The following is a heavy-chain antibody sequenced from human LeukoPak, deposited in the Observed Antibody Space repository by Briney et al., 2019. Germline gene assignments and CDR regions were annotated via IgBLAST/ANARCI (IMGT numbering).Heavy chain of an antibody. D-gene: IGHD3-22*01. J-gene: IGHJ6*03. V-gene: IGHV4-59*11. Sequence: SETLSLTCTVSGGSISSHYWSWIRRPPGKGLEWIGYIYYSGSTNYNSSLKSRVTISVDTSKNQFSLKLSSVTAADTAVYYCARARDYYDSSGYYRKGESYYYYYMDVWGKGTTVTVSS. CDR1: GGSISSHY. CDR3: ARARDYYDSSGYYRKGESYYYYYMDV. CDR2: IYYSGST.